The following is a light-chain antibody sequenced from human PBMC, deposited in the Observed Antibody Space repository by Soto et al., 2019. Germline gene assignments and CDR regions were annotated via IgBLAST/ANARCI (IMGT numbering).Light chain of an antibody. Sequence: EIVLTQSPGTLSFSPGERATLSCRASQGVSSDSLAWYQQKPGQAPRLLIYGATSRATGIPDRFSGSGSGTEFTLTITSLQSEDFAVYYCQHYGGSPLTFCQGTRLEIK. J-gene: IGKJ5*01. CDR1: QGVSSDS. CDR3: QHYGGSPLT. CDR2: GAT. V-gene: IGKV3-20*01.